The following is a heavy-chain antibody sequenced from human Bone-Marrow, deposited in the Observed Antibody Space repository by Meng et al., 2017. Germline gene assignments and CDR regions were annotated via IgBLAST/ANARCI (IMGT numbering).Heavy chain of an antibody. CDR3: ATLFTRGWFEP. D-gene: IGHD3-10*01. CDR2: ISGSGGST. Sequence: GGSLRLSCAASGFTFSSYAMSWVRQAPGKGLEWVSAISGSGGSTYYADSVKGRFTISRDNSKNTLYLQMNSLRAEDTAVYYCATLFTRGWFEPWGQGTLVTVSS. J-gene: IGHJ5*02. CDR1: GFTFSSYA. V-gene: IGHV3-23*01.